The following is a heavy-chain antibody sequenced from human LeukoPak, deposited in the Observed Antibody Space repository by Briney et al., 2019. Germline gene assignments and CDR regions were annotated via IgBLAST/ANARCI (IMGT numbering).Heavy chain of an antibody. Sequence: GRSLRLSCAASGFTFSSYGMHWVRQAPGKGLEWVAVISYDGSNKYYADSVKGRFTISRDNSKNTLYLQMNSLRAEDTAVYYCAKDPIAARPRGYYFDYWGQGTLVTVSS. CDR2: ISYDGSNK. J-gene: IGHJ4*02. V-gene: IGHV3-30*18. CDR3: AKDPIAARPRGYYFDY. CDR1: GFTFSSYG. D-gene: IGHD6-6*01.